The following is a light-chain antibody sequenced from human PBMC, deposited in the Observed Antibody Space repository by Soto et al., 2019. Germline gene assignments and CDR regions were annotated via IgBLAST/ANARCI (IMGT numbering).Light chain of an antibody. CDR3: QQYNSFLT. J-gene: IGKJ4*01. CDR2: DAS. CDR1: QSISSW. Sequence: DIQMTQSPSTLSASVGDRVTITCRASQSISSWLAWYQQKPGKAPKLLIYDASSLESGVPSRFSGSGSGTEFTLTICSLQPDEFATYYCQQYNSFLTFGGGTKVEIK. V-gene: IGKV1-5*01.